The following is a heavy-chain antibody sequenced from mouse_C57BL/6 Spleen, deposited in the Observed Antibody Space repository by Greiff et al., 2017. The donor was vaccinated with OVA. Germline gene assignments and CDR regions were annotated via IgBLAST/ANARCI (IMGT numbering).Heavy chain of an antibody. D-gene: IGHD4-1*02. CDR3: ARSQLGPYYFDY. CDR1: GFTFTDYY. CDR2: IRNKANGYTT. V-gene: IGHV7-3*01. Sequence: EVQLVESGGGLVQPGGSLSLPCAASGFTFTDYYMSWVRQPPGKALEWLGFIRNKANGYTTEYSASVKGRFTISRDNSQSILYLQMNALRAEDSATYYCARSQLGPYYFDYWGQGTTLTVSS. J-gene: IGHJ2*01.